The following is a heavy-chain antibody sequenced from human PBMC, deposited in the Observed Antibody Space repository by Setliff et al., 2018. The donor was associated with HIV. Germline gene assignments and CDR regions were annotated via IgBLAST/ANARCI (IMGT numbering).Heavy chain of an antibody. CDR3: AKDVCSGAYCYAYYYYGMDV. CDR2: IRYDGSQK. Sequence: LRLSCAASVFTFTNYGMNWVRQAPGKGLEWVAFIRYDGSQKYYVDSVKGRFTISRDNSKNTLYLQMNSLRVEDTAVYYCAKDVCSGAYCYAYYYYGMDVWGQGTMVTVSS. V-gene: IGHV3-30*02. J-gene: IGHJ6*02. CDR1: VFTFTNYG. D-gene: IGHD2-15*01.